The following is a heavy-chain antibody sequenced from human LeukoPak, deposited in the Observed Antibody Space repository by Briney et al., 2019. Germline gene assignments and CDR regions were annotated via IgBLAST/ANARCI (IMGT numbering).Heavy chain of an antibody. V-gene: IGHV4-39*01. J-gene: IGHJ5*02. CDR3: ARQMRRGGGNWIDP. CDR2: IYYSGST. D-gene: IGHD2-21*01. Sequence: PSETLSLTCTVSGGSISSSSYYWGWIRQPPWKGLEWIGSIYYSGSTYYNPSLKSRVTISVDTSKNQFSLKLSSVTAADTAVYYCARQMRRGGGNWIDPWGQGTPVTVSS. CDR1: GGSISSSSYY.